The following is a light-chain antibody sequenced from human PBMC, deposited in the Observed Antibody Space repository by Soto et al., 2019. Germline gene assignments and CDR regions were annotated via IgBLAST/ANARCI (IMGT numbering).Light chain of an antibody. CDR3: CSYAGAYTWV. CDR2: EVT. J-gene: IGLJ3*02. Sequence: QSVLTQPASVSGSPGQSITFSCTGNSSNVGNYILVSWYQQHPGKAPKLIISEVTKRPSGVSARFSGSKSGNTASLTISGLQAEDEADYYCCSYAGAYTWVFGGGTKVTVL. CDR1: SSNVGNYIL. V-gene: IGLV2-23*02.